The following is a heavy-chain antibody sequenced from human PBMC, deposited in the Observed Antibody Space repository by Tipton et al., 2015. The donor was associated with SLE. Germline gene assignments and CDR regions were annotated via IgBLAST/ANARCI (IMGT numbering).Heavy chain of an antibody. V-gene: IGHV3-30*07. Sequence: EALGFSFSKYSMHWVRQAPGKGLEWVALLSYDGINKDYADSVKGRFTISRYNSKNTLFLQMNSLRADDTAVYYCAPPPGRFLEGSEGYWGQGTLVTVSS. D-gene: IGHD3-3*01. CDR2: LSYDGINK. J-gene: IGHJ4*02. CDR1: GFSFSKYS. CDR3: APPPGRFLEGSEGY.